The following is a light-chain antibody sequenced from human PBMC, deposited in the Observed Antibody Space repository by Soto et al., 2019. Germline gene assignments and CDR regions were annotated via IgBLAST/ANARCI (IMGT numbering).Light chain of an antibody. CDR1: QSVSNY. V-gene: IGKV3-11*01. J-gene: IGKJ1*01. CDR3: QQHSNWPRT. CDR2: DAS. Sequence: IGLTQSPATLSSAPGERATLSCRASQSVSNYLAWFQQTPGQAPMLLIYDASQRATGVPARFSGSGSGPDFPHAISSLEPEDFAVYYCQQHSNWPRTFGQGTKGESK.